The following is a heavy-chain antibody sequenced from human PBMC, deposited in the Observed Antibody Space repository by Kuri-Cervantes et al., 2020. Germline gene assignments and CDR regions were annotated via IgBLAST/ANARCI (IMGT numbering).Heavy chain of an antibody. V-gene: IGHV3-23*01. CDR3: TKGDSNTWYAFDV. Sequence: GESLKISCAASGFNFSGSAMHWVRQAPGKGLEWVSVISGSDSGTYYADSVKGRFTISRDISKNTLYLQMNSLRAEDTAVYYCTKGDSNTWYAFDVWGQGTMVTVSS. CDR2: ISGSDSGT. CDR1: GFNFSGSA. J-gene: IGHJ3*01. D-gene: IGHD6-13*01.